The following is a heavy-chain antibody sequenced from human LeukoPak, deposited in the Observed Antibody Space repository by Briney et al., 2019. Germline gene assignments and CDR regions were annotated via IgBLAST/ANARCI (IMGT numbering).Heavy chain of an antibody. D-gene: IGHD6-19*01. Sequence: GRSLRLSCAASEFTFSNYGMHWVRQAPGKGPEWVAVISYTGDTKYYADSVMGRFTISRDNSKNTLYLQTNSLRAEDTAVYYCAKEFNAYSSGWYYDYWGQGTLVTVSS. J-gene: IGHJ4*02. CDR3: AKEFNAYSSGWYYDY. CDR1: EFTFSNYG. V-gene: IGHV3-30*18. CDR2: ISYTGDTK.